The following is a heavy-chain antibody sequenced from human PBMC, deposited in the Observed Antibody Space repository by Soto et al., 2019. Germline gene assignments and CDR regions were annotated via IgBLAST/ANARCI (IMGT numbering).Heavy chain of an antibody. J-gene: IGHJ5*02. CDR2: SESDGRGT. Sequence: EVQLVESGGGLVQPGGSLRLSCAASGFTFSISWIHWVRQDPGKGLVWVSRSESDGRGTTYADSLKGRVTLSRDNANNTLYLQMNSLRAADTAVYYCARVNMKGRFDPWGQGTLVTVSS. V-gene: IGHV3-74*03. CDR3: ARVNMKGRFDP. CDR1: GFTFSISW. D-gene: IGHD3-16*01.